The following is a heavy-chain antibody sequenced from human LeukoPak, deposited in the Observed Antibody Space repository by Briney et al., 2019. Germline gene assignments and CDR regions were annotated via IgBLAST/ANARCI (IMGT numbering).Heavy chain of an antibody. Sequence: SETLSLTCTVSSGSISSYYWSWIRQPPGKGLEWIGYVYHTGNTNYNPSLKSRVAISVDTSKNQFSLRVRSVTAADTAVYYCAREALTEGHSSSWFDSWGQGTLVTVSS. D-gene: IGHD6-19*01. CDR1: SGSISSYY. V-gene: IGHV4-59*01. J-gene: IGHJ5*01. CDR2: VYHTGNT. CDR3: AREALTEGHSSSWFDS.